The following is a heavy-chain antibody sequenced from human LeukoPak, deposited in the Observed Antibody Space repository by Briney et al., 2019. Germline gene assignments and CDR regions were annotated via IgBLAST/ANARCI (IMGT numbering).Heavy chain of an antibody. CDR1: GGTFSSYA. CDR3: AKGSKGTMIVPGERPKYFQH. V-gene: IGHV1-69*06. J-gene: IGHJ1*01. D-gene: IGHD3-10*01. CDR2: IIPIFGTA. Sequence: SVKVSCKASGGTFSSYAISWVRQAPGQGLEWMGGIIPIFGTANYAQKFQGRVTITADKSTSTAYMELSSLRSEDTAVYYCAKGSKGTMIVPGERPKYFQHWGQGTLVTVSS.